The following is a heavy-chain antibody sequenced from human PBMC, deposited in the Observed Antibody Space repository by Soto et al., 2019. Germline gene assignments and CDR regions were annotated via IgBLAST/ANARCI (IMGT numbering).Heavy chain of an antibody. Sequence: GESLKISCKGSGYSFTSYWISWVRQMPGKGLEWMGRIDPSDSYTNYSPSFQGHVTISADKSISTAYLQWSSLKASDTAMYYCARQMGYCSSTSCYMRYYYGMDVWGQGTTVTAP. CDR1: GYSFTSYW. D-gene: IGHD2-2*02. CDR2: IDPSDSYT. V-gene: IGHV5-10-1*01. CDR3: ARQMGYCSSTSCYMRYYYGMDV. J-gene: IGHJ6*02.